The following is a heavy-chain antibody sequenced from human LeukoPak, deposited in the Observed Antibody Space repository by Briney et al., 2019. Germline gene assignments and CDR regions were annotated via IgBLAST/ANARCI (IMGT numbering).Heavy chain of an antibody. CDR1: GFTFSSYE. J-gene: IGHJ4*02. V-gene: IGHV3-48*03. CDR3: AKGTAVVPAATAGY. CDR2: ISSSGSTI. Sequence: GGSLRLSCAASGFTFSSYEMNWVRQAPGKGLEWVSYISSSGSTIYYADSVKGRFTISRDNSKNTLYLQMNSLRAEDTAVYYCAKGTAVVPAATAGYWGQGTLVTVSS. D-gene: IGHD2-2*01.